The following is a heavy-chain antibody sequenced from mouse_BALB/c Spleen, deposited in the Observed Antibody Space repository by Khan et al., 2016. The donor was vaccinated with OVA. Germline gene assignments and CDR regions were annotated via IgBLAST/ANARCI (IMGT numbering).Heavy chain of an antibody. Sequence: QVQLKESGPGLVAPSQSLSITCTVSGFSLTSNGVSWVRQPPGKGLEWLGVIWGDGSTNYHSVLKSRLSISKDDSKSQVFLKVNSLHIDDTAMYYGAKETGGNGVAMDYWGQGTSVTGSS. V-gene: IGHV2-3*01. CDR1: GFSLTSNG. CDR2: IWGDGST. D-gene: IGHD2-1*01. CDR3: AKETGGNGVAMDY. J-gene: IGHJ4*01.